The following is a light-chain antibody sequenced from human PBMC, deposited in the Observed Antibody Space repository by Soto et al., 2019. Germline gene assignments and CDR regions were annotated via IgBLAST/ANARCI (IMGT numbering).Light chain of an antibody. CDR1: SSDVGNGYDS. CDR3: SSYPVSVAPYV. Sequence: QSVLTQPASVSGSPGQSITISCSGSSSDVGNGYDSVSWYQQHPGKAPKLIIYEVTNRPSVVSSRFSGSKSGHTASPTISGLQAEDEADYYCSSYPVSVAPYVFGTGTKVTV. CDR2: EVT. J-gene: IGLJ1*01. V-gene: IGLV2-14*01.